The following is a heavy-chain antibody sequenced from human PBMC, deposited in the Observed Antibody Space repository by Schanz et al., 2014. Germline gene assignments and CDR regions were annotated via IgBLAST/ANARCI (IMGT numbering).Heavy chain of an antibody. V-gene: IGHV3-21*02. Sequence: EVQLVESGGGLVKPGGSLRLSCAASGFTVSAFSMNWVRLAPGKGLEWISIISASSSHIYYADSVNGRFTISRDNDKCLLSLQMNSLTADDSAVYYCARDKGGYCPFDYWGQGTLVTVSS. D-gene: IGHD3-22*01. CDR3: ARDKGGYCPFDY. CDR2: ISASSSHI. J-gene: IGHJ4*02. CDR1: GFTVSAFS.